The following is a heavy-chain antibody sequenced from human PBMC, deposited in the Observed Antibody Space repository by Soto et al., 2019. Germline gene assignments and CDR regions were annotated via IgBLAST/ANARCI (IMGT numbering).Heavy chain of an antibody. V-gene: IGHV3-15*01. D-gene: IGHD5-18*01. CDR1: GFTFTNAW. J-gene: IGHJ4*02. CDR2: IKSKTDGETT. CDR3: TTDFKGDTAVDY. Sequence: GGSLILSCAASGFTFTNAWMSWVCQASGKGLEWVGRIKSKTDGETTDYAAPVKGRFTISRDDSKNTLYLHMSSLQTEDTALYYCTTDFKGDTAVDYWGQGTPLTASS.